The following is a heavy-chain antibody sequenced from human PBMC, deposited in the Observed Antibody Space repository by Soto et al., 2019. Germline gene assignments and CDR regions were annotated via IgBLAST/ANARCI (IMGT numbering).Heavy chain of an antibody. CDR3: ARVAAAGGYYYGMDV. V-gene: IGHV1-2*02. CDR1: GYTFTGYY. Sequence: ASVKVSCKASGYTFTGYYMHWVRQAPGQGLEWMGWINPNSGGTNYAQKFQGRVTMTRDTSISTAYMELSRLRSDDTAVHYCARVAAAGGYYYGMDVWGQGTTVTVS. J-gene: IGHJ6*02. CDR2: INPNSGGT. D-gene: IGHD6-13*01.